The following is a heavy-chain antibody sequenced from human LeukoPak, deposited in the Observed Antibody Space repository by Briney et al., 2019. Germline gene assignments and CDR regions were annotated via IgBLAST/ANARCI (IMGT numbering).Heavy chain of an antibody. Sequence: PGGSLRLSCAASGFSVRSNYMSWVRQAPGKGLEWVSVIYSGGRTYYADSVKGRFTISRDNSKNTLYLQMNSLRAEDTAGYYCARDSGGIDYWGQGTLVTVSS. D-gene: IGHD3-10*01. CDR2: IYSGGRT. V-gene: IGHV3-53*01. CDR1: GFSVRSNY. CDR3: ARDSGGIDY. J-gene: IGHJ4*02.